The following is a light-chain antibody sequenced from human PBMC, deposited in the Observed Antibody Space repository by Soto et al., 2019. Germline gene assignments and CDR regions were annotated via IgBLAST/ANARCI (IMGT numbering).Light chain of an antibody. V-gene: IGKV4-1*01. CDR1: QTVLFNSNSKNY. CDR3: QQYYSTPLT. J-gene: IGKJ4*01. Sequence: DIVLTQSPDSLAVSLGERATINCKSGQTVLFNSNSKNYLAWYQQKPGQPPKLLLYWASTRESGVPDRFSGSGSGTDFTLTISSLQAEDVAVYYCQQYYSTPLTFGGGTKVDIK. CDR2: WAS.